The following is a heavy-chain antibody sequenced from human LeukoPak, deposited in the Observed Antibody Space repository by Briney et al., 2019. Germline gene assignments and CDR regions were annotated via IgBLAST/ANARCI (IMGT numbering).Heavy chain of an antibody. D-gene: IGHD6-13*01. CDR3: AKEPGADTSNWYGRFDT. Sequence: GGSLRLSCAASGFTFSSHATNWVRRAPGKGLEWVSVITGSGRNTYYADSVKGRFTVSRDISKNTVYLQMNSLRAEDTGVYYCAKEPGADTSNWYGRFDTWGQGTLVTVSS. CDR2: ITGSGRNT. J-gene: IGHJ5*02. CDR1: GFTFSSHA. V-gene: IGHV3-23*01.